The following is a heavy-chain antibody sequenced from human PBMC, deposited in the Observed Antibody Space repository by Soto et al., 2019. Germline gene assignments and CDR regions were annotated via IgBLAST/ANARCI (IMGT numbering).Heavy chain of an antibody. J-gene: IGHJ4*02. V-gene: IGHV4-59*01. D-gene: IGHD3-3*01. CDR1: GGSITSYH. Sequence: SETLSLTCTVSGGSITSYHWSWIRQPPGKGLEWIAYMYYSGSTNYNPSLKSRVTILVDTSKNQFSLDLSSVTAADTAVYYCARYDFSSGYFDYWGQGTPVTVSS. CDR3: ARYDFSSGYFDY. CDR2: MYYSGST.